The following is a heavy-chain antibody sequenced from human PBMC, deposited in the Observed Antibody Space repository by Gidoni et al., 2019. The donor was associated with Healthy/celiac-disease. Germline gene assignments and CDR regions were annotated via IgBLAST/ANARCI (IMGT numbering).Heavy chain of an antibody. Sequence: QVQLVQSGAEVKKPGSSVKVSCKASGGPFSSYAISWVRQAPGQGLEGMGRIIPIRGIANYAQKFKVRVTITADKSTSTAYMEMRSLRYEDTAVDYCARVGDPGGPEDYWGQGTLVTVSS. CDR3: ARVGDPGGPEDY. D-gene: IGHD4-17*01. CDR1: GGPFSSYA. V-gene: IGHV1-69*04. CDR2: IIPIRGIA. J-gene: IGHJ4*02.